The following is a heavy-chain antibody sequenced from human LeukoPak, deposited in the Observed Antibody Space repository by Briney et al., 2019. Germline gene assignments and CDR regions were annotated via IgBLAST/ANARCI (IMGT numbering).Heavy chain of an antibody. CDR1: GFTFSNYW. Sequence: PGGSLRLSCAVSGFTFSNYWMSWVRQAPGRGLEWVANIKQDGSEKYYVDSVKGRFTISRDNAKNSLYLQMNSLRAEDTAVYYCARVNYGSGTCFDYWGQGTLVTVSS. D-gene: IGHD3-10*01. CDR3: ARVNYGSGTCFDY. CDR2: IKQDGSEK. V-gene: IGHV3-7*01. J-gene: IGHJ4*02.